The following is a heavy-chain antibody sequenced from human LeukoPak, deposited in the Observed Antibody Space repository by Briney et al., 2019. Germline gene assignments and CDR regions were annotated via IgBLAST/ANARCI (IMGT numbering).Heavy chain of an antibody. Sequence: ASVKVSCKASGYTFTGYYMHWVRQAPGHGLEWMGWINPNSGGTNYAQKFQGRVTMTRDTSISTAYMELSRLRSDDTAVYYCARDWVGRYYYDSSGYYGEWGQGTLVTVSS. CDR1: GYTFTGYY. CDR3: ARDWVGRYYYDSSGYYGE. D-gene: IGHD3-22*01. V-gene: IGHV1-2*02. CDR2: INPNSGGT. J-gene: IGHJ4*02.